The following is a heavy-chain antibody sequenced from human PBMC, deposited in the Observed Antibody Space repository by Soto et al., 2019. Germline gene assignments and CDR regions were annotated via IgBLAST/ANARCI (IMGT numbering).Heavy chain of an antibody. Sequence: PGESLKISCNAAGYSFTNYWIGWARQMPGKGLDRMGVIYPGDSDTKYSPFFQGQVTISADKSISTAYLQWSSLKASNTTMYYFERIDDYLWGRQTRFDPWGQGTLVTVSS. CDR3: ERIDDYLWGRQTRFDP. V-gene: IGHV5-51*01. D-gene: IGHD3-16*01. CDR1: GYSFTNYW. J-gene: IGHJ5*02. CDR2: IYPGDSDT.